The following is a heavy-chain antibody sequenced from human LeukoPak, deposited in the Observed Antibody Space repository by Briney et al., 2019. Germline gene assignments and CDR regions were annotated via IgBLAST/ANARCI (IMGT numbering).Heavy chain of an antibody. CDR1: GFILSTSE. Sequence: GGSLRLSCVASGFILSTSEMNWVRQAPGKGLEWVSFIASDSTIYYADSVKGRFTLSRDNAKNSLYLQMNSLRAEDTAAYYCMRGATDTTRWFDPWGQGTLVTVSS. CDR3: MRGATDTTRWFDP. D-gene: IGHD1-7*01. CDR2: IASDSTI. V-gene: IGHV3-48*03. J-gene: IGHJ5*02.